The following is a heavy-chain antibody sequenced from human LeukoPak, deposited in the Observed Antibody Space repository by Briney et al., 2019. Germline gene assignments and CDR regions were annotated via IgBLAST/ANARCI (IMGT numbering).Heavy chain of an antibody. CDR1: GFTFSSYS. V-gene: IGHV3-48*01. CDR3: ARDGYCSSTSCYSVY. D-gene: IGHD2-2*02. Sequence: GGSLRLSCAASGFTFSSYSMNWVRQAPGKGLEWVSYISSSSSTIYYADSVKGRFTISRDNAKNSLYLQMNSLRAEDTAVYYCARDGYCSSTSCYSVYWGQGTLVTVSS. CDR2: ISSSSSTI. J-gene: IGHJ4*02.